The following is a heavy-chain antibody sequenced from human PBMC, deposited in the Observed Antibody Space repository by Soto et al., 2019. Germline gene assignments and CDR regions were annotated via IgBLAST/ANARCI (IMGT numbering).Heavy chain of an antibody. D-gene: IGHD6-13*01. V-gene: IGHV1-18*01. CDR3: SRERNSSSQGDWIDP. J-gene: IGHJ5*02. CDR1: GYNFTSYG. Sequence: QVQLVQSGAEVKKPGASVKVSCKASGYNFTSYGISWVRHAPGQGLEWMGWISAYNGNTNYAQKPQGRVTMNTDTTTITAYMQLRSLSSDGTAEYYFSRERNSSSQGDWIDPWGQGTLVTVSS. CDR2: ISAYNGNT.